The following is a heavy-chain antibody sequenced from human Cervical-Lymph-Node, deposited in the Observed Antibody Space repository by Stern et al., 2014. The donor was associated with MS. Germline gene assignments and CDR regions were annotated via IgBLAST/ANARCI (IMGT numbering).Heavy chain of an antibody. CDR3: AKGPVWNWYFDL. V-gene: IGHV3-30*18. D-gene: IGHD3-16*01. CDR2: ISYDGSNE. CDR1: GFTFSSWG. J-gene: IGHJ2*01. Sequence: VQLVESGGGVVQPGRSLRVSCVASGFTFSSWGIHWVRQAPGKGLEWVAVISYDGSNEYYADSVKGRFTIYRDNSKNTLYLQMNSLRAEDTAVYYCAKGPVWNWYFDLWGRGTLVTVSS.